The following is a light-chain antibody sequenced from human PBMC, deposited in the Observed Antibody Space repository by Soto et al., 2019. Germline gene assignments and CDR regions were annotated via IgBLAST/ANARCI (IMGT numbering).Light chain of an antibody. Sequence: DIQLTQSPSFLSASVGDRVTITCRASQGLSSDLAWYQQKPGKAPKLLIYAASTLQSGVPSRFSGSGSGTEFTLTISSLQPEDFATYYCQHLNSYPFTFGQGTRLEIK. J-gene: IGKJ5*01. CDR1: QGLSSD. CDR3: QHLNSYPFT. CDR2: AAS. V-gene: IGKV1-9*01.